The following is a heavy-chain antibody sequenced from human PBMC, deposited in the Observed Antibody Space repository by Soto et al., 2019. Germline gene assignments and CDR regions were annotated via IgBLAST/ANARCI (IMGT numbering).Heavy chain of an antibody. CDR2: ISYDGSNK. CDR1: GFTFSSYG. Sequence: GGSLRLSCAASGFTFSSYGMHWVRQAPGKGLEWVAVISYDGSNKYYADSVKGRFTISRDNSKNTLYLQMNSLRAEDTAVYYCAKDSIVVVNAPTFDYWGQGTMVT. D-gene: IGHD2-21*01. J-gene: IGHJ4*02. V-gene: IGHV3-30*18. CDR3: AKDSIVVVNAPTFDY.